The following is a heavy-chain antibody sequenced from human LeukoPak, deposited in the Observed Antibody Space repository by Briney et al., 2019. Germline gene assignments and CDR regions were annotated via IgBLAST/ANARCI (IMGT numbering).Heavy chain of an antibody. J-gene: IGHJ6*03. Sequence: GGSLRLSCAASGFTFGSYAMAWVRQPPGKGLEWVSGISGSGGRTYHADSVKGRFTISRDNSKSTLYLQMNSLRAEDTAVYYCAKGSGDSSGYYYDCYYYYMDVWGKGTTVTVSS. D-gene: IGHD3-22*01. V-gene: IGHV3-23*01. CDR3: AKGSGDSSGYYYDCYYYYMDV. CDR1: GFTFGSYA. CDR2: ISGSGGRT.